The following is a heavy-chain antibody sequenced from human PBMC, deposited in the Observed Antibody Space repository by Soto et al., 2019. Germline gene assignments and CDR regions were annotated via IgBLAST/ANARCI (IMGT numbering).Heavy chain of an antibody. V-gene: IGHV3-66*03. CDR3: ASDLETTGKTRPCIAAAGLGY. Sequence: GSLRISCAASRVTVSSNYMSWVRQTPGKGLEWVSVIYSCGSTYYADSVKGRFTISRDNSKNTLYLQMNSLRAEDTAVYYCASDLETTGKTRPCIAAAGLGYWGQGTLVTVSS. J-gene: IGHJ4*02. D-gene: IGHD6-13*01. CDR1: RVTVSSNY. CDR2: IYSCGST.